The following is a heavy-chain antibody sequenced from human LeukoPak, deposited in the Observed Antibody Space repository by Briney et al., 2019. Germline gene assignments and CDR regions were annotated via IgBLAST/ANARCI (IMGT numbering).Heavy chain of an antibody. CDR1: GFTFSSYS. CDR2: ISSSSSTI. D-gene: IGHD6-19*01. V-gene: IGHV3-48*02. CDR3: ARDYRSSSGWTVDY. Sequence: GGSLRLSCAASGFTFSSYSMNWVRQAPGKGLEWVSYISSSSSTIYYADSVKGRFTISRDNAKNSLYLQMHSLRDEDTAVYYCARDYRSSSGWTVDYWGQGTLVTVSS. J-gene: IGHJ4*02.